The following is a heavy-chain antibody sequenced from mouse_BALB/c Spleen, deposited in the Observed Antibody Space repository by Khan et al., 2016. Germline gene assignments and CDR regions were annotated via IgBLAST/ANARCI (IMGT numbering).Heavy chain of an antibody. J-gene: IGHJ4*01. CDR2: INPYNDGT. D-gene: IGHD1-1*01. CDR1: GYTFTSYV. CDR3: ARELRFYAMDY. V-gene: IGHV1S136*01. Sequence: EVQLQESGPELVKPGASVKMSCKASGYTFTSYVMHWVKQKPGQGLEWIGYINPYNDGTKYNEKFKGKATLTSDKSSSTAYMELSSLTSEDSAVYYCARELRFYAMDYGGQGTSVTGSS.